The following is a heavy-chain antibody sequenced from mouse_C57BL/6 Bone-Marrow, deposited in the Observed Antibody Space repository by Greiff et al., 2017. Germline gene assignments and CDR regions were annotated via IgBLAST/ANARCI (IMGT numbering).Heavy chain of an antibody. J-gene: IGHJ1*03. CDR3: AREPFITTGEGYFDV. V-gene: IGHV1-36*01. D-gene: IGHD1-1*01. CDR2: VYPYNGGT. Sequence: EVQLQQSGPVLVKPGPSVKISCKASGFTFTDYYMHWVKQSHGKSLEWIGLVYPYNGGTSYNQKFKGKATLTVDTSSSTAHMELNSLTSEDSAVYYCAREPFITTGEGYFDVWGTGTTVTVSS. CDR1: GFTFTDYY.